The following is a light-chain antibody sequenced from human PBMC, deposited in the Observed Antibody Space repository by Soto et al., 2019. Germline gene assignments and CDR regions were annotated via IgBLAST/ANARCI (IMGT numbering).Light chain of an antibody. J-gene: IGKJ2*01. CDR1: QTVISSY. CDR3: RQYGGSPRT. CDR2: GAS. Sequence: EIVLTQSPGTLSLSPGERATLSCRASQTVISSYLAWYQQKPGQAPRLLIFGASSRATGIPDRFSGSGSGTDFTLTISGLEPDDFALYYCRQYGGSPRTFGQGTKLEIK. V-gene: IGKV3-20*01.